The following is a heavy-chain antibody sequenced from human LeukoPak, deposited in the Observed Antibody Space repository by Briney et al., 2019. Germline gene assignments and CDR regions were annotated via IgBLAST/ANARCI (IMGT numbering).Heavy chain of an antibody. Sequence: GSLRFSCAASGFTFSSYSMNRDRQAPGKGLKWVSSISSSSSYIYYADSVKGRFTISRDNAKNSLYLQMNSLRAEDTAVYYCARDSLSSSSIVDAFDIWGQGTMVTVSS. V-gene: IGHV3-21*01. CDR2: ISSSSSYI. J-gene: IGHJ3*02. CDR1: GFTFSSYS. CDR3: ARDSLSSSSIVDAFDI. D-gene: IGHD6-6*01.